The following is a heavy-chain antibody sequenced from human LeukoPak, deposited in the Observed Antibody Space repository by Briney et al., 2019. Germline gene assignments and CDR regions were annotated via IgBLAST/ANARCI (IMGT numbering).Heavy chain of an antibody. CDR1: GFTFSSYW. CDR3: TRDRGSSGWSDY. D-gene: IGHD6-19*01. V-gene: IGHV3-74*01. J-gene: IGHJ4*02. CDR2: IKSDGSST. Sequence: GGSLRLSCAASGFTFSSYWMHWVRQAPGKGLVWVSRIKSDGSSTYYADSVKGRFTISRDNAKNTLYLQMNSLRAEDTAVYYCTRDRGSSGWSDYWGQGTLLTVSS.